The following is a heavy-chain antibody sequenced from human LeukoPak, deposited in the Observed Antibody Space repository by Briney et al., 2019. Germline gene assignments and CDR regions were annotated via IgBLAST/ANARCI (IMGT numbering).Heavy chain of an antibody. D-gene: IGHD5-18*01. J-gene: IGHJ4*02. CDR2: ISSSSSTI. CDR3: VDTAMARPDY. V-gene: IGHV3-48*01. CDR1: GFTFSSYS. Sequence: GGSLRLSCAASGFTFSSYSMNWVRQAPGKGLEWVSYISSSSSTIYYADSVKGRFTISRDDSKNTAYLQMNSLKTEDTAVYYCVDTAMARPDYWGQGTLVTVSS.